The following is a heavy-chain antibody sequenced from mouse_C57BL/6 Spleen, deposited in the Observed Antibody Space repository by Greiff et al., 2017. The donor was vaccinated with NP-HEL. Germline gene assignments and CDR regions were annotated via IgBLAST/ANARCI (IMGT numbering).Heavy chain of an antibody. CDR3: ARRYYYGSKLYFDV. V-gene: IGHV5-12*01. CDR2: ISNGGGST. Sequence: EVQGVESGGGLVQPGGSLKLSCAASGFTFSDYYMYWVRQTPEKRLEWVAYISNGGGSTYYPDTVKGRFTISRDNAKNTLYLQMSRLKSEDTAMYYCARRYYYGSKLYFDVWGTGTTVTVSS. D-gene: IGHD1-1*01. CDR1: GFTFSDYY. J-gene: IGHJ1*03.